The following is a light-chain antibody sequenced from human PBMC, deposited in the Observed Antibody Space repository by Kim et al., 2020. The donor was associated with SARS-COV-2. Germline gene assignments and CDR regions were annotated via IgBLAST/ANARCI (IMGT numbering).Light chain of an antibody. CDR2: DAS. CDR3: QQYDKWPST. V-gene: IGKV3-15*01. J-gene: IGKJ4*01. Sequence: ETVMTQSPATLSVSPGERATLSCRASQSVSRNVAWYQQKPGQAPRLLMSDASTRVTGIPARFSGSGSGTEYTLTISSLQSEDFAVYYCQQYDKWPSTFGGGTKVDIK. CDR1: QSVSRN.